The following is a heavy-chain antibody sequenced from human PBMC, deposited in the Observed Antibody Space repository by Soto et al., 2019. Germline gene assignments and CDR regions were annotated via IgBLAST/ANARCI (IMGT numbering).Heavy chain of an antibody. CDR1: GFTFSSYS. V-gene: IGHV3-21*01. Sequence: GGSLRLSCAASGFTFSSYSMNWVRQAPGKGLEWVSSISSSSSYIYYADSVKGRFTISRDNAKNLLYLQMNSLRAEDTAVYYCASDDYYYYYMDVWGKGTTVTVSS. CDR2: ISSSSSYI. CDR3: ASDDYYYYYMDV. J-gene: IGHJ6*03.